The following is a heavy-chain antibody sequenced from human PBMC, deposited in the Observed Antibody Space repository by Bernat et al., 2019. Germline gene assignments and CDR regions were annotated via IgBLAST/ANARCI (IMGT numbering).Heavy chain of an antibody. Sequence: EVQLVESGGGLVQPGGSLRLSCAASGFTFSSYWMSWVRQAPGKGLEWVANIKQDGSEKYYVDSVKGRFTISRDNAKNSLYLQMNSLRAEDTAVYYCARTGGIAAATYYYYGMDVWGQGTTVTVSS. CDR2: IKQDGSEK. CDR1: GFTFSSYW. V-gene: IGHV3-7*01. D-gene: IGHD6-13*01. J-gene: IGHJ6*02. CDR3: ARTGGIAAATYYYYGMDV.